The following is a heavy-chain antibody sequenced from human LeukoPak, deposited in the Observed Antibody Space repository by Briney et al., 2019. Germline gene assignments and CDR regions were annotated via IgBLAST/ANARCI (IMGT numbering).Heavy chain of an antibody. CDR1: GYTFTSYG. V-gene: IGHV1-18*01. J-gene: IGHJ4*02. CDR3: ARADLPYYYDSSGYFDY. CDR2: ISAYNGNT. Sequence: EASVKVSCKASGYTFTSYGISWVRQAPGQGLEWMGWISAYNGNTNYAQKLQGRVTMTTDTSTSTAYMELRSLRSDDTAVYYCARADLPYYYDSSGYFDYWGQGTLVTVSS. D-gene: IGHD3-22*01.